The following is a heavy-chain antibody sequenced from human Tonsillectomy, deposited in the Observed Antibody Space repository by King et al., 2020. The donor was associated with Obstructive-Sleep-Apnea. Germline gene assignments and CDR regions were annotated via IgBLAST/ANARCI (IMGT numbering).Heavy chain of an antibody. D-gene: IGHD3-10*01. Sequence: QLQESGPGLVKPSETLSLSCIVSGASISSYLWSWIRPPPGKGPEWIGYISYSGSTNYNPSLKSRLTISVDTSKNYFSLKLSSVTAADTAVYYCARVNKRFGELSHFDPWGQGTLVTVSS. V-gene: IGHV4-59*01. J-gene: IGHJ5*02. CDR1: GASISSYL. CDR2: ISYSGST. CDR3: ARVNKRFGELSHFDP.